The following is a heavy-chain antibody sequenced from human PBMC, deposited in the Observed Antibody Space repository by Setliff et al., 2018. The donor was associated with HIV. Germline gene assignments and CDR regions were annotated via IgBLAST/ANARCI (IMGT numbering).Heavy chain of an antibody. CDR2: INAGNGDT. V-gene: IGHV1-3*01. CDR1: GYTFTSYA. CDR3: ASPMFYDGKVV. Sequence: ASVKVSCKASGYTFTSYAMHWVRQAPGQRLEWMGWINAGNGDTKYSQKFQDRVTLTSDMSANTVYMDLTTLRSEDTAVYYCASPMFYDGKVVWGQGTPVTVSS. J-gene: IGHJ4*02. D-gene: IGHD3-22*01.